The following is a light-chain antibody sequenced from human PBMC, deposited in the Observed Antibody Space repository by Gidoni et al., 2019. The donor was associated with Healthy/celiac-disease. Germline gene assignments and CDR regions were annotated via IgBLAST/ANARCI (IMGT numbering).Light chain of an antibody. CDR3: QQYGSSQAIT. CDR2: GAS. J-gene: IGKJ5*01. V-gene: IGKV3-20*01. CDR1: QSVSSSY. Sequence: VLTQSPGTLSLSPGERATLSCRASQSVSSSYLAWYQQKPGQAPRLLIYGASSRATGIPDRFSGSGSGTDFTLTISRLEPEDFAVYYCQQYGSSQAITFGQGTRLEIK.